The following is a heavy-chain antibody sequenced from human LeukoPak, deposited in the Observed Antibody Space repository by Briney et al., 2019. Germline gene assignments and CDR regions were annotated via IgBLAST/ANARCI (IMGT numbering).Heavy chain of an antibody. CDR3: ARDGRDGYNFDY. Sequence: GGSLRLSCAASGFTFSSYAMHWVRQAPGKGLEWVAVISYDGSNKYYADSVKGRFTISRDNSKNTLYPQMNSLRAEDTAVYYCARDGRDGYNFDYWGQGTLVTVSS. V-gene: IGHV3-30-3*01. CDR1: GFTFSSYA. D-gene: IGHD5-24*01. J-gene: IGHJ4*02. CDR2: ISYDGSNK.